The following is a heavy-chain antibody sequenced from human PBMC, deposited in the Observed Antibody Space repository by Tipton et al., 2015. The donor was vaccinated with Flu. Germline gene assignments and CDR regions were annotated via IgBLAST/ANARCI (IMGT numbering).Heavy chain of an antibody. CDR2: IYYSGST. D-gene: IGHD3-22*01. J-gene: IGHJ3*02. CDR1: GGSISSSSYY. Sequence: LSCTVSGGSISSSSYYWGWIRQPPGKGLEWIGSIYYSGSTYYNPSLKSRVTISVDTSKNQFSLKLSSVTAADTAVYYCARRGIVVVRRSDAFDIWGQGTMVTVSS. V-gene: IGHV4-39*07. CDR3: ARRGIVVVRRSDAFDI.